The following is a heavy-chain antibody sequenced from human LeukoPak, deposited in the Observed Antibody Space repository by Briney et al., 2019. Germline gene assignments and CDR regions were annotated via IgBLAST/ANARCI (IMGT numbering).Heavy chain of an antibody. CDR1: GFTFSSYS. V-gene: IGHV3-48*04. J-gene: IGHJ4*02. Sequence: GGSLRLSCAASGFTFSSYSLNWVRQAPGKGLEWVSFISSSSITIYYAGSVKGRFTISRDNAEKSLSLKMHSLRAEETAVYYCARDRGGSYSAIDYWGQGTLVTVSS. CDR2: ISSSSITI. D-gene: IGHD2-15*01. CDR3: ARDRGGSYSAIDY.